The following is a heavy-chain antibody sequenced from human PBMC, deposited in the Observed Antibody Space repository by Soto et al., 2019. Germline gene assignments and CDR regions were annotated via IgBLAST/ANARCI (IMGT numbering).Heavy chain of an antibody. CDR2: IYYSGST. CDR1: GGSISSGDYY. V-gene: IGHV4-30-4*01. D-gene: IGHD3-9*01. CDR3: ARAVLRYFDWLLTYYYYGMDV. J-gene: IGHJ6*02. Sequence: PSETLSLTCTVSGGSISSGDYYWSWIRQPPGKGLEWIGYIYYSGSTYYNPSLKSRVTISVDTSKNQFSLKLSSVTAADTAVYYCARAVLRYFDWLLTYYYYGMDVWGQGTTVTSP.